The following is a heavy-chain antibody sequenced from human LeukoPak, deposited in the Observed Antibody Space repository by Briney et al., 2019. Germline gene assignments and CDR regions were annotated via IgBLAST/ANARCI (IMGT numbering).Heavy chain of an antibody. V-gene: IGHV4-38-2*02. J-gene: IGHJ4*02. CDR1: GYSISSGYY. Sequence: SETLSLTCTVSGYSISSGYYWGWIRQPPGKGLERIGSIYHSGNTYYNPSLKSRVTISVDTSKTQFSLKLSSVTAADTAVYYCARDPSTYSSGWDYWGQGTLVTVSS. CDR2: IYHSGNT. CDR3: ARDPSTYSSGWDY. D-gene: IGHD6-19*01.